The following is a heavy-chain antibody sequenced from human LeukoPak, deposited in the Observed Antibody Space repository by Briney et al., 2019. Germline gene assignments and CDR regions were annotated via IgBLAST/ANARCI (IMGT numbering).Heavy chain of an antibody. J-gene: IGHJ4*02. D-gene: IGHD6-13*01. CDR1: GYSISSVNY. CDR3: ARVRSSWYQFDY. Sequence: SETLSLTCAVSGYSISSVNYWGWIRQPPGEELAGIGNIYHSGSTYYNPSLKSRVTISIDTSKNQFFLKLSSVTAADPAVYYCARVRSSWYQFDYWGQGTLVTVSS. V-gene: IGHV4-38-2*01. CDR2: IYHSGST.